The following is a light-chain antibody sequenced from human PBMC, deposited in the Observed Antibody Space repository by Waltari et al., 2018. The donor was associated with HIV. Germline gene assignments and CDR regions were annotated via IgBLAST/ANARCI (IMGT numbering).Light chain of an antibody. V-gene: IGLV1-44*01. Sequence: QSVLPQPPSASGTTGPRVTISCSGSPSTIGSNTVTRYHTLPGTAPKLITHSDHQRPSGVPNRFSGSKSDTSASLAISGLQSEDEADYYCAAWEDNLNGPLFGGGTKLTVL. CDR3: AAWEDNLNGPL. CDR2: SDH. CDR1: PSTIGSNT. J-gene: IGLJ2*01.